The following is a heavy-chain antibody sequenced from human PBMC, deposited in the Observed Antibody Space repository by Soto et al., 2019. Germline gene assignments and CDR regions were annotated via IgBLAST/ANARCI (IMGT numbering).Heavy chain of an antibody. V-gene: IGHV1-18*01. CDR1: GYTFTSYG. CDR3: ARTIRKDYIWGSYPKQGDAFDI. CDR2: ISAYNGNT. D-gene: IGHD3-16*02. Sequence: ASVKVSCKASGYTFTSYGISWVRQAPGQGLEWMGWISAYNGNTNYAQKLQGRVTMTTDTSTSTAYMELRSLRSDDTAVYYCARTIRKDYIWGSYPKQGDAFDIWGQGTMVTVSS. J-gene: IGHJ3*02.